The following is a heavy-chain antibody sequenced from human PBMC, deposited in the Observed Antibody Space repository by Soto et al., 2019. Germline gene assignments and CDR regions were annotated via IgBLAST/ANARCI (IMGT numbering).Heavy chain of an antibody. Sequence: SETLSLTCAVYGESFSGYYWSWIRQPPGKGLKWIGEINHSGSTNYNPSLKSRVTISVDTSKNQFSLKLSSVTAADTAVYYCARVRGYYGSGSYYKYYFDYWGQGTLVTVSS. CDR2: INHSGST. CDR1: GESFSGYY. J-gene: IGHJ4*02. D-gene: IGHD3-10*01. V-gene: IGHV4-34*01. CDR3: ARVRGYYGSGSYYKYYFDY.